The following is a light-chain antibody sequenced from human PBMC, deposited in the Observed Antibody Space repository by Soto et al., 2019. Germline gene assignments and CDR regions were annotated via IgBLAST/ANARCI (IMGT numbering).Light chain of an antibody. V-gene: IGKV3D-15*01. Sequence: EIVLTQSPATLSVSPGERAALSCRASQSVSNNLAWYQQKPGQPPRLLIFGASTRATGIPARFSGSGSEAEFALTISTLQSEDVAVYYCQQYFTSPWTFGQGTKVEI. CDR2: GAS. J-gene: IGKJ1*01. CDR1: QSVSNN. CDR3: QQYFTSPWT.